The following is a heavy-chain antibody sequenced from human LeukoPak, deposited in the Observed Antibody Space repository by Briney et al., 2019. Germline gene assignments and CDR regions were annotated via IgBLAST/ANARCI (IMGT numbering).Heavy chain of an antibody. Sequence: SQTLSLXCTVSGGSISSGSYYWSWIRQPAGKGLEWIGRIYTSGSTNYNPSLKSRVTISVDTSKNQFSLKLSSVTAADTAVYHCARSAPGAMGYFDYWGQGTLVTVSS. CDR3: ARSAPGAMGYFDY. J-gene: IGHJ4*02. V-gene: IGHV4-61*02. CDR1: GGSISSGSYY. CDR2: IYTSGST. D-gene: IGHD5-18*01.